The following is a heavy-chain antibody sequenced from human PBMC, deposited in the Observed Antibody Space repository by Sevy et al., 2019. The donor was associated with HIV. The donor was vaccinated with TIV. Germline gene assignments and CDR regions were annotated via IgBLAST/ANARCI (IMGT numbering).Heavy chain of an antibody. Sequence: ASVKVSCKTTGYIFSDYNTHWVRQAPGQGLEWMALINPNSGVTIYAQTFRGRVSLTRDTSMSTAYMELSALTSDDTAVYYCVREDNNAPRTLLSFDIWGQGTMVTVS. CDR2: INPNSGVT. CDR1: GYIFSDYN. V-gene: IGHV1-2*06. J-gene: IGHJ3*02. CDR3: VREDNNAPRTLLSFDI. D-gene: IGHD1-20*01.